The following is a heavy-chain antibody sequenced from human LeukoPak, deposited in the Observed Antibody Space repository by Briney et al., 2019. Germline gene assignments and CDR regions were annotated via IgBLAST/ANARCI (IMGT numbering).Heavy chain of an antibody. CDR1: GYSFTSYW. Sequence: GESLKISCKGSGYSFTSYWIGWVRQMPGKGLEWMGIIYPGDSDTRYSPSFQGQVTISADKSISTAYLQWSSLKASDTAMYYCARRPTYYYDSSGYFDIWGQGTMVTVSS. CDR2: IYPGDSDT. CDR3: ARRPTYYYDSSGYFDI. D-gene: IGHD3-22*01. J-gene: IGHJ3*02. V-gene: IGHV5-51*01.